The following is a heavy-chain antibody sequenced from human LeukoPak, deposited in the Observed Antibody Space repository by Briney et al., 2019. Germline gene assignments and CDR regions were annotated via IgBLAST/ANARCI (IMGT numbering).Heavy chain of an antibody. V-gene: IGHV4-59*01. Sequence: PSETLSLTCTVSTGSISSDYWTWIRQPPGKGLEWIGYIYYSGSTKYNPSLKSRATISLDTSKNQFSLKLTSMTAADTAVYYCARLTTRPGGIRPLIMDYWGQGTLVTVSS. CDR1: TGSISSDY. D-gene: IGHD3-10*01. J-gene: IGHJ4*02. CDR3: ARLTTRPGGIRPLIMDY. CDR2: IYYSGST.